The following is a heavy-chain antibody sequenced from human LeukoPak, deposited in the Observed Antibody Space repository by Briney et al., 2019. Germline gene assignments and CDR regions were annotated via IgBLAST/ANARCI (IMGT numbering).Heavy chain of an antibody. CDR1: GFTFDDYV. CDR2: ISWNSGSI. D-gene: IGHD5-12*01. V-gene: IGHV3-9*01. Sequence: PGGSLRLSCAASGFTFDDYVMHWVRQAPGKGLEWVSGISWNSGSIGYADSVKGRFTISRDNAKNYLYLQMNSLRAEDTALYYCTKDRSPRVATILTNWGQGTLVTVSS. J-gene: IGHJ4*02. CDR3: TKDRSPRVATILTN.